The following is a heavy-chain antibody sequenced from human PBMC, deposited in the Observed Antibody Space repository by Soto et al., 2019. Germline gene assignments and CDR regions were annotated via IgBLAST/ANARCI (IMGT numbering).Heavy chain of an antibody. V-gene: IGHV3-23*01. Sequence: GGSLRLSCAASGFTFSSYAMSWVRQAPGKGLEWVSAISGGGGSTYYADSVKGRFTISRDNSKNTLYLQMNSLRAEDTAVYYCAKDPLWFGELLWNYWGQGTLVTVSS. CDR1: GFTFSSYA. CDR3: AKDPLWFGELLWNY. D-gene: IGHD3-10*01. J-gene: IGHJ4*02. CDR2: ISGGGGST.